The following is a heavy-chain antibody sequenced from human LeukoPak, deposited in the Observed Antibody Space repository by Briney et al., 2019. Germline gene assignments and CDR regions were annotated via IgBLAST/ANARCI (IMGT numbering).Heavy chain of an antibody. Sequence: GGSLRLSCTASGFTFSTYSMNWVRQAPGTGLEWVAVISYDGSNKYYADSVKGRFTISRDNSKNTLYLQMNSLRAEDTAVYYCARDVTAAALNNWFDPWGQGTLVTVSS. J-gene: IGHJ5*02. D-gene: IGHD6-13*01. V-gene: IGHV3-30*03. CDR3: ARDVTAAALNNWFDP. CDR2: ISYDGSNK. CDR1: GFTFSTYS.